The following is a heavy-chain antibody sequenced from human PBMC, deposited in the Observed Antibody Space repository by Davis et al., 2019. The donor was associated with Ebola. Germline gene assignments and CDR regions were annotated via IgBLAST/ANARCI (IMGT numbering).Heavy chain of an antibody. V-gene: IGHV3-23*01. CDR1: GFTFSSYA. CDR3: ARDGGWYYYDSSGLYPGDY. CDR2: ISGSGGST. J-gene: IGHJ4*02. D-gene: IGHD3-22*01. Sequence: PGGSLRLSCAASGFTFSSYAMSWVRQAPGKGLEWVSAISGSGGSTYYADSVKGRFTISRDNSKNTLYLQMNSLRAEDTAVYYCARDGGWYYYDSSGLYPGDYWGQGTLVTVSS.